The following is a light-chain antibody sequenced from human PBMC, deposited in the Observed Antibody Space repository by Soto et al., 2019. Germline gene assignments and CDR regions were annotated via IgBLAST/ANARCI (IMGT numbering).Light chain of an antibody. CDR3: QQYGSSPRT. CDR1: QSVSSSY. CDR2: GAS. J-gene: IGKJ1*01. Sequence: EIVLTQSKGTLSLSPGEIATLSCIASQSVSSSYLAWYQQKPGQAPRLLIYGASSRATGIPDRFSGSGSGTDFTLTISRLEPEDFAVYYCQQYGSSPRTFGQGTNVAIK. V-gene: IGKV3-20*01.